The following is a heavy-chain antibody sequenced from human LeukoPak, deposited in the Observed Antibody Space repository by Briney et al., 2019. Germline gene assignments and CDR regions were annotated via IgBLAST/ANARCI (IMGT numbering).Heavy chain of an antibody. D-gene: IGHD3-9*01. CDR2: ISSNGGST. V-gene: IGHV3-64D*06. J-gene: IGHJ4*02. CDR1: GFTFSSYA. Sequence: GGPLILSCSASGFTFSSYAMHWVRQAPGKGLEYVSAISSNGGSTYYADSVKGRFTISRDNSKNTLYLQMSSLRADDTAVYYCVKGFYDILTAYWGGGDYWGQGTLVTVSS. CDR3: VKGFYDILTAYWGGGDY.